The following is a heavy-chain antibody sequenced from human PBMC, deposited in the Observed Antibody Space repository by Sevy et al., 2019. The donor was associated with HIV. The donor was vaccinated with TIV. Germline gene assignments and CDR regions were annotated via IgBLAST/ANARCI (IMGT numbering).Heavy chain of an antibody. CDR3: ARSGGYSDYGMDV. J-gene: IGHJ6*02. CDR2: VGPAGDQ. V-gene: IGHV3-13*05. D-gene: IGHD5-12*01. CDR1: GFTFSSYD. Sequence: GGSLRLSCVAAGFTFSSYDMHWVRQVTGKGLEWISGVGPAGDQFYPGSVKGRLTNSRENAKNSFYLQMNNLRAGDTAVYYCARSGGYSDYGMDVWGQGTTVTVSS.